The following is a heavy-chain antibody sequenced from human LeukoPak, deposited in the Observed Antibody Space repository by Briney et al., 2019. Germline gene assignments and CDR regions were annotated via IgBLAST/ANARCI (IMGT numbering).Heavy chain of an antibody. CDR3: ATAPRPSIKPAFINGQIFDYYYGMDV. CDR1: GYTFTGYY. D-gene: IGHD2-2*01. J-gene: IGHJ6*02. V-gene: IGHV1-2*02. Sequence: GASVKVSFKASGYTFTGYYMHWVRQAPGQGLEWMGWINPNSGGTNYAQKFQGRVSLTRDTSINTAYMDVTRLRFDDTAIYYCATAPRPSIKPAFINGQIFDYYYGMDVWGQGTTVIVAS. CDR2: INPNSGGT.